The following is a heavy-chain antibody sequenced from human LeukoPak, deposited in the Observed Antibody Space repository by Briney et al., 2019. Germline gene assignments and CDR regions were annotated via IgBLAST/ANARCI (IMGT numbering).Heavy chain of an antibody. V-gene: IGHV4-34*01. CDR1: GGSFSNYY. CDR2: INDSGRT. Sequence: SETLSLTCAVYGGSFSNYYWSWIRQPPGKGLEWIGGINDSGRTNYNPSLMSRVTVSVDTSKSQFSLRLTSVTATDTAVYYCARRWNYGRNYYIDVWGKGATVSVSS. D-gene: IGHD1-7*01. J-gene: IGHJ6*03. CDR3: ARRWNYGRNYYIDV.